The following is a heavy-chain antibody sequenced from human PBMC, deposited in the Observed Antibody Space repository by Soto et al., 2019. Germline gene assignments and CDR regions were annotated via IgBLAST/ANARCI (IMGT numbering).Heavy chain of an antibody. CDR3: ARVPSP. J-gene: IGHJ5*02. CDR2: IYHSGST. V-gene: IGHV4-30-2*01. Sequence: PSETLSLTCAVSGGSISSGGYSWSWIQQPPGKGLEWIGYIYHSGSTYYNPSLKSRVTISVDRSKNQFSLKLSSVTAADTAVYYCARVPSPWGQGTLGTVSS. CDR1: GGSISSGGYS.